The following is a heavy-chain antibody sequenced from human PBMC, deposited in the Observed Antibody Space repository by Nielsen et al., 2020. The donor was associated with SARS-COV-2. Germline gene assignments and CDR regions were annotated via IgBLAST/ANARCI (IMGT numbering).Heavy chain of an antibody. CDR3: ARHPRTLLGFDY. D-gene: IGHD3-16*01. J-gene: IGHJ4*02. V-gene: IGHV4-31*03. Sequence: SETLSLTCTVSGGSISSGDYYWSWIRQQPGKGLEWIGYIYYSGSTYYNPSLKSRVTISVDTSKNQFSLKLNSVTAADTAVYYCARHPRTLLGFDYWGQGTLVTVSS. CDR1: GGSISSGDYY. CDR2: IYYSGST.